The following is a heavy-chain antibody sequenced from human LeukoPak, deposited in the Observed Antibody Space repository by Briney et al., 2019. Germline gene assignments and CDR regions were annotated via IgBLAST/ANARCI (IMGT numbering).Heavy chain of an antibody. D-gene: IGHD5-18*01. CDR2: INHSGST. V-gene: IGHV4-34*01. CDR1: GGSFSGYY. Sequence: SEALSLTCAVYGGSFSGYYWSWIRQPPGKGLEWIGEINHSGSTNYNPSLKSRVTISLDTSKNQFSLKLSSVTAADAAVYYCARAGYSYGTGYYFDYWGQGALVTVSS. J-gene: IGHJ4*02. CDR3: ARAGYSYGTGYYFDY.